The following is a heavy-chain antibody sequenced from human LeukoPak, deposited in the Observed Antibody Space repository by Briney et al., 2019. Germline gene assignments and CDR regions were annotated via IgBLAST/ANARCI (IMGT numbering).Heavy chain of an antibody. CDR1: GYTFTSYG. Sequence: GASVKVSCKASGYTFTSYGISWVRQAPGQGLEWMGWISAYNGNTNYAQKFQGRVTMTRDTSISTAYMELSRLISDDTAVYYCARDMYYDFPAWPYYYYMDVWGTGTTVTVSS. D-gene: IGHD3-3*01. V-gene: IGHV1-18*01. CDR2: ISAYNGNT. J-gene: IGHJ6*03. CDR3: ARDMYYDFPAWPYYYYMDV.